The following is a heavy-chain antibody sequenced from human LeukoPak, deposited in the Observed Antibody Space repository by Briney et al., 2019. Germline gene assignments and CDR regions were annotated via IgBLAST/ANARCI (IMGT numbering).Heavy chain of an antibody. J-gene: IGHJ4*02. CDR1: GFAFSTYW. V-gene: IGHV3-7*01. Sequence: GGSLRLSCAASGFAFSTYWMTWVRQAPGKGLEWVANINLDGSEVHYVDSLKDRFTISRDNARNSLYLQVNSLRAEDTAVYYCARNQRRLDYWGQGTLVTVSS. D-gene: IGHD1-14*01. CDR3: ARNQRRLDY. CDR2: INLDGSEV.